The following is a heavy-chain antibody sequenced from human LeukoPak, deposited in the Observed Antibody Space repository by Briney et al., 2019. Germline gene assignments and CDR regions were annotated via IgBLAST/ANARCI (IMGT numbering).Heavy chain of an antibody. J-gene: IGHJ3*02. CDR2: IYTSGST. Sequence: SGTLSLTCTVSGGSISSYYWSWIRQPAGKGMEWIGRIYTSGSTNYNPSLKSRVTMSVETSKNHFSLKLSSGTAADTAVYYCARGVRPADIVVVSAEHLVFDIWGQGTMVTVSS. D-gene: IGHD2-2*01. CDR3: ARGVRPADIVVVSAEHLVFDI. V-gene: IGHV4-4*07. CDR1: GGSISSYY.